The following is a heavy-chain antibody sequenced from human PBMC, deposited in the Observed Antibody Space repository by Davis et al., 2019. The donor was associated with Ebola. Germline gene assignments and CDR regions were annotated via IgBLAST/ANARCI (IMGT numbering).Heavy chain of an antibody. D-gene: IGHD6-19*01. CDR2: IYDQST. Sequence: GESLKISCAASGFTVSSNHMSWVRQAPGKGLEWVSVIYDQSTAYADAVRGRFIISRDKSNNTLYLDMNSLRVDDTAVYYCATTQWLREFDNWGQGMLVTVSS. J-gene: IGHJ4*02. CDR3: ATTQWLREFDN. V-gene: IGHV3-53*05. CDR1: GFTVSSNH.